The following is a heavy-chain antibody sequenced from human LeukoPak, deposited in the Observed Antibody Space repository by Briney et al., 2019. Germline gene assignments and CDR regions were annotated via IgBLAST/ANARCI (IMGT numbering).Heavy chain of an antibody. V-gene: IGHV3-48*03. J-gene: IGHJ6*02. CDR3: ARGDYYYGMDV. CDR1: GFTFSSYE. Sequence: GGSLRLSCAASGFTFSSYEMNWVRQTPGKGLEWVSYISSSGSTIYYADSVKGRFTISRDNAKNSLYLQMNSLRAEDTAIYYCARGDYYYGMDVWGQGTTVTVSS. CDR2: ISSSGSTI.